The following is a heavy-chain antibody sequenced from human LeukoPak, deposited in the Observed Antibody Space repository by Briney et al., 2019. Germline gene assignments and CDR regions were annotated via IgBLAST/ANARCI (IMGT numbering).Heavy chain of an antibody. CDR2: ISGSGGST. Sequence: GGSLRLSCAASGFTFSSNAMSWVRQAPGKGLEWVSAISGSGGSTYYADSVKGRFTISRDNSKNTLYLQMNSLRAEDTAVYYCAKDRPRTYYYDSSGDWFDPWGQGTLVTVSS. CDR1: GFTFSSNA. J-gene: IGHJ5*02. V-gene: IGHV3-23*01. CDR3: AKDRPRTYYYDSSGDWFDP. D-gene: IGHD3-22*01.